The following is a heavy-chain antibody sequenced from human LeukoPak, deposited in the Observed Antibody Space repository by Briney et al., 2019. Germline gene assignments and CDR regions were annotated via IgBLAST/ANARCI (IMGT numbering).Heavy chain of an antibody. J-gene: IGHJ4*02. CDR1: GGSISSSSYY. CDR2: IYYSGST. CDR3: ARLLLDPRNHFDWPYYFDY. D-gene: IGHD3-9*01. Sequence: KSSETLSLTCTVSGGSISSSSYYWGWIRQPPGKGLEWIGSIYYSGSTYYNPSLKSRVTISVDTSKNQFSLKLSSVTAADTAVYYCARLLLDPRNHFDWPYYFDYWGQGTLVTVSS. V-gene: IGHV4-39*01.